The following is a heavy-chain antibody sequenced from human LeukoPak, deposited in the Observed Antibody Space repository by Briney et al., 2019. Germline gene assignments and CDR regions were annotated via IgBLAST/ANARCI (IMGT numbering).Heavy chain of an antibody. CDR3: ASRAGRYSYGYGTLDY. J-gene: IGHJ4*02. CDR1: GYSFTSYW. CDR2: IYPGDSDT. D-gene: IGHD5-18*01. V-gene: IGHV5-51*01. Sequence: GESLKISCKGSGYSFTSYWIGWVRQMPGKGLEWMGIIYPGDSDTRYSPSFQGQVTISADKSISTAYLQWSSLKASVTAMYYCASRAGRYSYGYGTLDYWGQGTLVTVSS.